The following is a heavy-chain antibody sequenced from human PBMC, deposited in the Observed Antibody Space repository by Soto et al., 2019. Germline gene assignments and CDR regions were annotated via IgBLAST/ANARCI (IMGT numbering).Heavy chain of an antibody. CDR2: VDPSDSQT. J-gene: IGHJ4*02. Sequence: GESLKISCKGSGYSFAGYWITWVRQKPVKGLEWMGRVDPSDSQTYYSPSFRGHVTISVTKSITTVFLQWSSLRASDTAMYYCARQIYDSDTGPNFQYYFDSWGQGTPVTVSS. CDR1: GYSFAGYW. V-gene: IGHV5-10-1*01. CDR3: ARQIYDSDTGPNFQYYFDS. D-gene: IGHD3-22*01.